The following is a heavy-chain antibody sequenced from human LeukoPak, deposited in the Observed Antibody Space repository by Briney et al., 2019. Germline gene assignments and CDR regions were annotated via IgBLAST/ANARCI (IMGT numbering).Heavy chain of an antibody. CDR2: IKQDGSEK. CDR1: GFTFSSYW. Sequence: PGGSLRLSCAASGFTFSSYWMSWVRQAPGKGLEWVANIKQDGSEKYYVDSVKGRFTISRDNAKNSLYLQMNSLRAEDTAVYYCARDRVSFCGGDCYSGSYYYMDVRGKGTTVTVSS. D-gene: IGHD2-21*02. CDR3: ARDRVSFCGGDCYSGSYYYMDV. V-gene: IGHV3-7*01. J-gene: IGHJ6*03.